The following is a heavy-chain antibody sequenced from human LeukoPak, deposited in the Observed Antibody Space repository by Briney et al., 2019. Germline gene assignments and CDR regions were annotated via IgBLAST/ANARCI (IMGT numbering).Heavy chain of an antibody. CDR3: AKERSSGWPFDY. D-gene: IGHD6-19*01. V-gene: IGHV3-23*01. CDR2: ISDSGHRT. J-gene: IGHJ4*02. Sequence: PGGSLRLSCAASGFIFSTYAMTWVRQAPGKGLEWVSAISDSGHRTYYADSVKGRFTISRDNSKNTLYLQMDSLRAEDTAVYYCAKERSSGWPFDYWGQGTLVTVSS. CDR1: GFIFSTYA.